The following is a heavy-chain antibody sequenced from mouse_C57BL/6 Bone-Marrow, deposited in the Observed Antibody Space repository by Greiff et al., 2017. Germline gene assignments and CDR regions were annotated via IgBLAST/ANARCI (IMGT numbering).Heavy chain of an antibody. V-gene: IGHV1-64*01. CDR1: GYTFTSYW. J-gene: IGHJ1*03. CDR2: IHPNSGRT. D-gene: IGHD4-1*01. Sequence: QVQLQQPGAELVKPGASVKLSCKASGYTFTSYWMHWVKQRPGQGLEWIGMIHPNSGRTNYNKKFKSKAKLTVDKSSSPAYMQLSSRTSVDSAVYYCARADWDWYCAVRGTGTTVTVSS. CDR3: ARADWDWYCAV.